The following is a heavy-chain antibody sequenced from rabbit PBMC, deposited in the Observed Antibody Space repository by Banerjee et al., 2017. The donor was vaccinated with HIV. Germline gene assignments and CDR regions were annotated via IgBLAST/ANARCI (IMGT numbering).Heavy chain of an antibody. CDR2: IYTGSSGST. V-gene: IGHV1S45*01. CDR3: ARVYARNSAYIKL. CDR1: GFSFSSSYY. Sequence: QEQLEESGGGLVQPEGSLTLTCTASGFSFSSSYYMCWVRQAPGKGLEWIGCIYTGSSGSTYYASWAKGRFTITRSTSLNTVDLKMTSLTAADTATYFCARVYARNSAYIKLWGPGTLVTVS. J-gene: IGHJ4*01. D-gene: IGHD1-1*01.